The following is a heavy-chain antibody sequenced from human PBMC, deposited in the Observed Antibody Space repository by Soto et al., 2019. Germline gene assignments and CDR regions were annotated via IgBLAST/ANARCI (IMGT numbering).Heavy chain of an antibody. J-gene: IGHJ4*02. CDR2: INSGSSTI. CDR1: GFTFSSYD. CDR3: ARRGVNTRTIDY. Sequence: EVQLVESGGGLVQPGGSLRLSCAASGFTFSSYDMNWVRQAPGKGLEWVSYINSGSSTIYYADSVKGRFTISRDNANNSLHLQMNSLRAEDTGVYYCARRGVNTRTIDYWGQGTLVTVSS. V-gene: IGHV3-48*03. D-gene: IGHD3-10*01.